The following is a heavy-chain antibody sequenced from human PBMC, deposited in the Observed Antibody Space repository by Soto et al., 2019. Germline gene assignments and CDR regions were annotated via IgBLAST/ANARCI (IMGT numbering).Heavy chain of an antibody. CDR1: FSSYA. CDR2: ISGSGGST. V-gene: IGHV3-23*01. Sequence: FSSYAMSWVRQAPWKGLEWVSAISGSGGSTYYADSVKGRFTISQMNSLRAEDTAVYYCAKSGFLHTLRYLECYHSEYYYRMDVWGQGTTVTVSS. CDR3: AKSGFLHTLRYLECYHSEYYYRMDV. D-gene: IGHD3-3*01. J-gene: IGHJ6*02.